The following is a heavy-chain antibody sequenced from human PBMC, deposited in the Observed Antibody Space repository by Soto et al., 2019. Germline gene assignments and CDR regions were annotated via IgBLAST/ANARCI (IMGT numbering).Heavy chain of an antibody. J-gene: IGHJ3*02. CDR1: GFTFSDYY. CDR3: ARAYSDAFDI. D-gene: IGHD2-15*01. CDR2: ISSSGTGI. Sequence: GGSLRLSCAASGFTFSDYYMTWIRQAPGKGLEWVSYISSSGTGIYYADSMKGRFTISRDNAKKSLYLQMSSLRAEDTAVYYCARAYSDAFDIWGQGTMVNVSS. V-gene: IGHV3-11*01.